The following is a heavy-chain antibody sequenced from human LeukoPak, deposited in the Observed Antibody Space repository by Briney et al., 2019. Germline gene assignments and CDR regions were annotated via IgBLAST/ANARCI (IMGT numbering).Heavy chain of an antibody. Sequence: GGSLRLSCAASGFTFSSYSMNWVRQAPGKGLEWVSSISSSSYIYYADSVKGRFTISRDNAKNSLYLQMNSLRAEDTAVYHCARAYNYYDSYSGYWGQGTLVTVSS. CDR1: GFTFSSYS. J-gene: IGHJ4*02. CDR2: ISSSSYI. V-gene: IGHV3-21*01. CDR3: ARAYNYYDSYSGY. D-gene: IGHD3-22*01.